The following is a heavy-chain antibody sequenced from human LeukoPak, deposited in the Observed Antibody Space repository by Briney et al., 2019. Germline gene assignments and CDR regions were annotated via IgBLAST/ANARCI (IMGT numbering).Heavy chain of an antibody. J-gene: IGHJ4*02. Sequence: ASVKVSCKASGYTFTSYGISWVRQAPGQGLEWMGWMNPNSGNTGYAQKFQGRVTMTRNTSISTAYMELSSLRSEDTAVYYCARGARIQLWLPVLDYWGQGTLVTVSS. D-gene: IGHD5-18*01. CDR3: ARGARIQLWLPVLDY. CDR2: MNPNSGNT. CDR1: GYTFTSYG. V-gene: IGHV1-8*02.